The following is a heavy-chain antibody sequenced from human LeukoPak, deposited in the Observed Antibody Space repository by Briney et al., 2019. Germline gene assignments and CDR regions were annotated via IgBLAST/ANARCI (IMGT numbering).Heavy chain of an antibody. CDR3: ARVPYYDFWSGLVYYMDV. J-gene: IGHJ6*03. CDR2: IKQDGSEK. CDR1: GFTFSSYW. V-gene: IGHV3-7*01. Sequence: GGSLRLSCAASGFTFSSYWMSWVRQAPGKGLEWVANIKQDGSEKYYVDSVKGRFTISRDNAKNSLYLQMNSLRAEDTAVYYCARVPYYDFWSGLVYYMDVWGKGTTVTVS. D-gene: IGHD3-3*01.